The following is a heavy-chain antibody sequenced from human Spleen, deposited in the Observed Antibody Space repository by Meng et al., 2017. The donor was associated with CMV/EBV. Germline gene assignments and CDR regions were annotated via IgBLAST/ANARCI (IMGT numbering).Heavy chain of an antibody. CDR1: GLRVSRFSSHG. CDR2: IAYDGTEK. J-gene: IGHJ6*02. Sequence: GGSLRLSCEVSGLRVSRFSSHGMHWVRQAPGKGLEWLASIAYDGTEKYYKDSVKGRFVISRDNSQNRLYLQMNSLRSEDTAVYYCAKEGGNSAAPVYFYFGLDVWGQGTAVTVSS. V-gene: IGHV3-30*02. CDR3: AKEGGNSAAPVYFYFGLDV. D-gene: IGHD3-16*01.